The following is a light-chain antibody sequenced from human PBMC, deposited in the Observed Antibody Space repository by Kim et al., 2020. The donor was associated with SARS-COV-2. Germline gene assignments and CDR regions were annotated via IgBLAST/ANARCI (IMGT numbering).Light chain of an antibody. J-gene: IGKJ4*01. Sequence: APGDRAALACSASHSVSSSYLAWDQQRTGQAPRLLIYGASSRATGSPDRFSGSGSRTDFTLTISRLGPEDVAVYYCQQYGSAPLTFGGGTKVDIK. CDR2: GAS. CDR3: QQYGSAPLT. V-gene: IGKV3-20*01. CDR1: HSVSSSY.